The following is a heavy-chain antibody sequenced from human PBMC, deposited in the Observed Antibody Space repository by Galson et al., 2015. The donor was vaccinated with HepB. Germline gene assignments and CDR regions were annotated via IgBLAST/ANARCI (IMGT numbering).Heavy chain of an antibody. D-gene: IGHD6-13*01. V-gene: IGHV3-21*01. Sequence: SLRLSCAASGFTFSSYSMNWVRQAPGKGLEWVSSISSSSYIYYADSVKGRFTISRDNAKNSLYLQMNSLRAEDTAVYYCARDQSSSSWPHYYYYYYMDVWGKGTTVTVSS. CDR3: ARDQSSSSWPHYYYYYYMDV. J-gene: IGHJ6*03. CDR2: ISSSSYI. CDR1: GFTFSSYS.